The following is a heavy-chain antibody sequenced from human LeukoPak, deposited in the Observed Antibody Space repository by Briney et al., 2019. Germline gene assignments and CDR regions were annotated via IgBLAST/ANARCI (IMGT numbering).Heavy chain of an antibody. V-gene: IGHV1-69*04. J-gene: IGHJ3*02. CDR1: GGTFSSYA. CDR3: ARDLSLAIVVVITTSVGAFDI. CDR2: IIPIFGIA. Sequence: ASVKVSCKASGGTFSSYAISWVRQAPGQGLEWMGRIIPIFGIANYAQKFLGRVTITADKSTSTAYMELSSLRSEDTAVYYCARDLSLAIVVVITTSVGAFDIWGQGTMVTVSS. D-gene: IGHD3-22*01.